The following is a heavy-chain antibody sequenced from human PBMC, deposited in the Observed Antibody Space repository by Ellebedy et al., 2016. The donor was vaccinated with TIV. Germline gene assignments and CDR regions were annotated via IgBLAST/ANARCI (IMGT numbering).Heavy chain of an antibody. CDR1: GFTFSGSA. V-gene: IGHV3-73*01. CDR2: IRSKANNYAT. D-gene: IGHD3-9*01. J-gene: IGHJ4*02. CDR3: TSQFTPYYDILTGSTVTSGY. Sequence: GESLKISXAASGFTFSGSAMHWVRQASGRGLEWVGRIRSKANNYATAYAASVKGRFTISRDDSKNTAYLQMNSLKTEDTAIYYCTSQFTPYYDILTGSTVTSGYWGQGTLVTVSS.